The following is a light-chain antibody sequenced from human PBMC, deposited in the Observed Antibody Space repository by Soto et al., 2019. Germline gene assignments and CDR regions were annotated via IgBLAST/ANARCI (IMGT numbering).Light chain of an antibody. CDR3: SSYTSSSSYV. CDR1: SSDVGGYNY. CDR2: DVG. V-gene: IGLV2-14*01. J-gene: IGLJ1*01. Sequence: QSALTQPASVSGSPRQSITLSCTGTSSDVGGYNYVSWYQQHPGKAPKLMIYDVGNRPSGVSNRFSGSKSGNTASLTISGLQAEDEADYSCSSYTSSSSYVFGTGTKVTVL.